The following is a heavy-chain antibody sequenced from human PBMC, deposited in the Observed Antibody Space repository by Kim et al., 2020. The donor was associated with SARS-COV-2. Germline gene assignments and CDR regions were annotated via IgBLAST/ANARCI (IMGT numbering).Heavy chain of an antibody. V-gene: IGHV3-33*08. CDR1: GFPFSGHG. Sequence: GGSLRLSCAASGFPFSGHGMHWVRQAPGKGLEWVAVIWYDGGQKYYVDSVKGRFTVSRDNSMNTLFLEMNRLRVEDTAVYYCATDIGGGSWPSLAYWGQGTLVTVSS. J-gene: IGHJ4*02. CDR2: IWYDGGQK. CDR3: ATDIGGGSWPSLAY. D-gene: IGHD2-15*01.